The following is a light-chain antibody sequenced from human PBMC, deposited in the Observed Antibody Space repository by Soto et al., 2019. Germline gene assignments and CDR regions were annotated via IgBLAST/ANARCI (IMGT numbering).Light chain of an antibody. V-gene: IGKV3-20*01. J-gene: IGKJ3*01. Sequence: EIVLTQSPGTLSLSPGERATLSCRASQSVSSSYLAWYPQKPGQAPRLLIYGASSRSTGIPDRFSSSGSGTDFTLTISRLEPEDFAVYYCQQYGSSLLFTFGPGTKVDIK. CDR2: GAS. CDR3: QQYGSSLLFT. CDR1: QSVSSSY.